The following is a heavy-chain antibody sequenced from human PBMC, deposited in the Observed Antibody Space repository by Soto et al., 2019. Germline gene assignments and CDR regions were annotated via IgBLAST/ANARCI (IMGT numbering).Heavy chain of an antibody. CDR3: TREPGAYSSTWYFDFDS. Sequence: EVQLVESGGGLVQPGGSLRLSCAASGFTFSRFWMHWVRQAPGKGLVWVSRINTDGSSTTYADSVKGRFTISRDNAKNTLYRQMDSLRAEDTGVYYCTREPGAYSSTWYFDFDSWGQGTLVTVSS. CDR1: GFTFSRFW. D-gene: IGHD6-13*01. J-gene: IGHJ4*02. V-gene: IGHV3-74*01. CDR2: INTDGSST.